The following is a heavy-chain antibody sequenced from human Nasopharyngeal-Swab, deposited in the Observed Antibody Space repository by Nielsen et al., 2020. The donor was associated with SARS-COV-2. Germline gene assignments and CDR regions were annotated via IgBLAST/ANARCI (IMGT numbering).Heavy chain of an antibody. V-gene: IGHV4-34*01. J-gene: IGHJ2*01. Sequence: SETLSLTCAVYGGSFSGYYWSWIRHPPGKGLEWIGEINHSGSTNYNTSLKSRVTISVDTSKNQFSLKLSSVTAADTAVYYCARGPALAYCGGDCYPLGGYFDLWGRGTLVTVSS. D-gene: IGHD2-21*02. CDR2: INHSGST. CDR1: GGSFSGYY. CDR3: ARGPALAYCGGDCYPLGGYFDL.